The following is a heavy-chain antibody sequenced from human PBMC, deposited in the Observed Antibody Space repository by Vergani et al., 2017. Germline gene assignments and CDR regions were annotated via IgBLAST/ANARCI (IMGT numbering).Heavy chain of an antibody. J-gene: IGHJ6*02. CDR1: GGTFSSYA. V-gene: IGHV1-69*17. CDR3: ARGVRGVIMLTYDYYGMDV. D-gene: IGHD3-10*01. Sequence: QVQLVQSGAEVKKPGSSVKVSCKASGGTFSSYAISWVRQAPGQGLEWMGGIIPIFGIANYAQKFQGRVTITADKPTSTAYMELSSLRSEDTAVYYCARGVRGVIMLTYDYYGMDVWGQGTTVTVSS. CDR2: IIPIFGIA.